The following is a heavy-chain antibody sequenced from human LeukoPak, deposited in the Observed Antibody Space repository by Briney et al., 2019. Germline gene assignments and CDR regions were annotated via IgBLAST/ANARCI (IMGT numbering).Heavy chain of an antibody. CDR1: GFTVSSNY. CDR2: VYSGGST. D-gene: IGHD3-10*01. CDR3: ARSDPMVRGVLFY. J-gene: IGHJ4*02. V-gene: IGHV3-53*01. Sequence: GSLRLSCAASGFTVSSNYMSWVRQAPGKGLEWVSVVYSGGSTYYADSVKGRFTISRDNSKNTLYLQMNSLRAEDTAVYYCARSDPMVRGVLFYWGQGTLVTVSS.